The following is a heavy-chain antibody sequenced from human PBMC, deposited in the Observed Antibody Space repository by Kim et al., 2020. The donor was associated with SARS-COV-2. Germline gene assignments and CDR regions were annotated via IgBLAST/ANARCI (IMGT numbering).Heavy chain of an antibody. D-gene: IGHD3-10*01. V-gene: IGHV1-24*01. J-gene: IGHJ4*02. CDR3: ATELLRGFGELSYYFDY. CDR1: GYTLTELS. CDR2: FDPEDGET. Sequence: ASVKVSCKVSGYTLTELSMHWVRQAPGKGLEWMGGFDPEDGETIYAQKFQGRVTMTEDTSTDTAYMELSSLRSEDTAVYYCATELLRGFGELSYYFDYWGQGTLVTVSS.